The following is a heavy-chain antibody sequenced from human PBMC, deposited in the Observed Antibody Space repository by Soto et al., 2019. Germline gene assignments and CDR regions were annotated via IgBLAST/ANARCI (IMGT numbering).Heavy chain of an antibody. CDR3: ERGEFRRSGSYYYYYYVMDV. CDR1: GFTFSSYW. Sequence: EVQLVESGGGLVQPGGSLRLSCAASGFTFSSYWMSWVRQAPGKGLEWVANIKQDGSEKYYVDSVKGRFTISRDNAKNSLYLQMNSMRAEDTAVYYCERGEFRRSGSYYYYYYVMDVWGQGNTVTVSS. V-gene: IGHV3-7*05. D-gene: IGHD1-26*01. CDR2: IKQDGSEK. J-gene: IGHJ6*02.